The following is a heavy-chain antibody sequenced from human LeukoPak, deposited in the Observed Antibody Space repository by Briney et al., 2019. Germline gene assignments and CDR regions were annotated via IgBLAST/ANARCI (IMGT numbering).Heavy chain of an antibody. CDR1: GYSFIKYD. Sequence: GASVKVSCKASGYSFIKYDMNWVRQAPGQGLEWMGSINTNTGNPTYAQGFTGRFVFSLDTSVGTAYLQISGLKAEDTAVYYCARNNADGEGRFSYRGQGTLVTVSS. V-gene: IGHV7-4-1*02. J-gene: IGHJ4*02. D-gene: IGHD3-10*01. CDR2: INTNTGNP. CDR3: ARNNADGEGRFSY.